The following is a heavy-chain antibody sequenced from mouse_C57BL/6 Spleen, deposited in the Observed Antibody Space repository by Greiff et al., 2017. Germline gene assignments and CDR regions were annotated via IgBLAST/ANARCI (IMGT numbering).Heavy chain of an antibody. Sequence: EVKLQESGGGLVKPGGSLKLSCAASGFTFSDYGMHWVRQAPEKGLEWVAYISSGNSTIYYADTLKGRFTMSRDNAKNTRCLQMTRLRSEDTAMYYCARPWLDYAMDYWGQGTSVTVSS. D-gene: IGHD2-2*01. J-gene: IGHJ4*01. V-gene: IGHV5-17*01. CDR1: GFTFSDYG. CDR3: ARPWLDYAMDY. CDR2: ISSGNSTI.